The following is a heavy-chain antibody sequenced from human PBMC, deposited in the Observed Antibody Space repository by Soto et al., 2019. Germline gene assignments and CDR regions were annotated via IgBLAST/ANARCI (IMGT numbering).Heavy chain of an antibody. V-gene: IGHV1-69*08. CDR2: IIPILGIA. D-gene: IGHD3-9*01. J-gene: IGHJ3*02. CDR3: ARDHRHYDTPRRACDI. Sequence: QVQLVQSGAEVKKPGSSVKVSCKASGGTFSSYTISWVRQAPGHGLAWMGRIIPILGIANYAQKFQGRVTITADKSTSTAYMELSSLRSEDTAVYYCARDHRHYDTPRRACDIWGQGTMVTVSS. CDR1: GGTFSSYT.